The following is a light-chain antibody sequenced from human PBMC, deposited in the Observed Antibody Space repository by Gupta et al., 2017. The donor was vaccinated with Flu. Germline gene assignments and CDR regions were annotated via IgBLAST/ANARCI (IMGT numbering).Light chain of an antibody. J-gene: IGLJ3*02. Sequence: SSQLTQPPSVPVSPGQTASITCSGHRLGDKYGSWCQQKPGQSPVLVIYKDNKRPAGIPEQFSGSNSGNTAALTISGTQARDEDDYYCQAGDRTTWVFGGGTKLTVL. CDR1: RLGDKY. V-gene: IGLV3-1*01. CDR3: QAGDRTTWV. CDR2: KDN.